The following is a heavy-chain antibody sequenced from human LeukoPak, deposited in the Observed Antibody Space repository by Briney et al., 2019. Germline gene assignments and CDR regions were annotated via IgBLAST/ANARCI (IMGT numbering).Heavy chain of an antibody. V-gene: IGHV4-4*07. Sequence: SETLSLTCTVSGGSISSYYWSWIRQPAGKGLEWIGRIYTSGSTDYNPSLKSRVTISVDTSKNQFSLKLSSVTAADTAVYYCARARKLNDWLLYDAFDIWGQGTMVTVSS. D-gene: IGHD3-9*01. CDR3: ARARKLNDWLLYDAFDI. CDR2: IYTSGST. J-gene: IGHJ3*02. CDR1: GGSISSYY.